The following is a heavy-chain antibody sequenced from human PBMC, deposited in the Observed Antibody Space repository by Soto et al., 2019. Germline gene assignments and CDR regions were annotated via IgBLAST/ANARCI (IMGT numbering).Heavy chain of an antibody. D-gene: IGHD2-15*01. Sequence: QVQLQESGPGLVKPSGTLSLTCAVSGGSIRTDNWWSWVRQPPGKGLEWIGETYHDGNTHFNPSLKSRVPIVLAKSKTQISLKLSSVTAADTAVYYCAYNPCGGGTCHSAFDIWGQGTMVTVSS. J-gene: IGHJ3*02. CDR3: AYNPCGGGTCHSAFDI. CDR2: TYHDGNT. CDR1: GGSIRTDNW. V-gene: IGHV4-4*02.